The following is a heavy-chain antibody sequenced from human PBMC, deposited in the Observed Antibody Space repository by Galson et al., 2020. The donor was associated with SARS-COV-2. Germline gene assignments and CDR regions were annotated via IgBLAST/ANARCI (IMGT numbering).Heavy chain of an antibody. J-gene: IGHJ6*02. CDR1: GYTFTDYY. V-gene: IGHV1-2*02. CDR2: INPKSGGT. Sequence: ASVKVSCKASGYTFTDYYIHWVRQAPGQGLEWMGWINPKSGGTNYAQKFEGRVTMTRDTSITTAYMELSRLRADDTAVYYCARLRYYDVLNGYIVEVWGQGTMVTVSS. D-gene: IGHD3-9*01. CDR3: ARLRYYDVLNGYIVEV.